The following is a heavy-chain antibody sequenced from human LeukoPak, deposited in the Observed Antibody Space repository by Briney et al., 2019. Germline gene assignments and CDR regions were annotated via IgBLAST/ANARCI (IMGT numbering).Heavy chain of an antibody. CDR2: ISGSGGST. Sequence: PGGSLRLSCAASGFTFSSYGMSWVRQAPGKGLEWVSAISGSGGSTYYADSVKGRFTISRDNSKNTLYLQMNSLRAEDTAVYYCAKVSKQWPHFDYWGQGTLVTVSS. D-gene: IGHD6-19*01. CDR1: GFTFSSYG. CDR3: AKVSKQWPHFDY. J-gene: IGHJ4*02. V-gene: IGHV3-23*01.